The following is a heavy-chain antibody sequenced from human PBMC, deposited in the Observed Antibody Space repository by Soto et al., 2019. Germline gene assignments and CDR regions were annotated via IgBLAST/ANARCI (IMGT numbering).Heavy chain of an antibody. CDR1: GGTFSSYT. V-gene: IGHV1-69*04. Sequence: ASVKVSCKASGGTFSSYTISWVRQAPGQGLEWMGRIIPILGIANYAQKFQGRVTITADKSTSTAYMELSSLRSEDTAVYYCARDHPNSSGWYYFDYWGQGTLVTVSS. CDR2: IIPILGIA. D-gene: IGHD6-19*01. J-gene: IGHJ4*02. CDR3: ARDHPNSSGWYYFDY.